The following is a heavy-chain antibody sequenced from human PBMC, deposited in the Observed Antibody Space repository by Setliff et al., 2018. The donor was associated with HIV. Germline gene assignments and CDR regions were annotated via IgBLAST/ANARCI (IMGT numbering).Heavy chain of an antibody. CDR2: IRYDGSDK. V-gene: IGHV3-30*02. J-gene: IGHJ4*02. CDR3: ARASRGGYYDSSAYAY. D-gene: IGHD3-22*01. Sequence: TGGSLRLSCGTSGFTFRAYGMHWVRQAPGKGLEWVASIRYDGSDKYYADSVKGRFTISRDNAKNSLYLQMNSLRAEDTAVYYCARASRGGYYDSSAYAYWGQGTLVTVSS. CDR1: GFTFRAYG.